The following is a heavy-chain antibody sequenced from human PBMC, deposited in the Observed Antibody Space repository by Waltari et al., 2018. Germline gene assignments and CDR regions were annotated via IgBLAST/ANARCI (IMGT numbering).Heavy chain of an antibody. CDR1: GGSISSHY. D-gene: IGHD6-19*01. J-gene: IGHJ4*02. V-gene: IGHV4-59*11. CDR3: ARIGRLVLSYYFDY. Sequence: QVQLQESGPGLVKPSETLSLTCPVSGGSISSHYWSWIRQPPGKGLEWIGYIYYSGSTNYNPSLKSRVTISVDTSKNQFSLKLSSVTAADTAVYYCARIGRLVLSYYFDYWGQGTLVTVSS. CDR2: IYYSGST.